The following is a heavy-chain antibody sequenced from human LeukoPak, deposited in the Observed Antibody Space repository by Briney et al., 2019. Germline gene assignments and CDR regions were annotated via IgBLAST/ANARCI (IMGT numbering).Heavy chain of an antibody. CDR3: ARGPYYYDSSGYLN. V-gene: IGHV4-39*07. CDR1: GGSISSSSYY. D-gene: IGHD3-22*01. Sequence: SETLSLTCTVSGGSISSSSYYWGWIRQPPGKGLGWIGSIYYSGSTYYNPSLKSRVTMSVDTSKNQFSLKLSSVTAADTAVYYCARGPYYYDSSGYLNWGQGTLVTVSS. J-gene: IGHJ4*02. CDR2: IYYSGST.